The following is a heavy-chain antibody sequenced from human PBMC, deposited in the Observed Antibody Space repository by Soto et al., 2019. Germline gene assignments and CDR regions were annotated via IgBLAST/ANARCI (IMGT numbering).Heavy chain of an antibody. CDR1: GFSFKDYY. J-gene: IGHJ1*01. CDR3: ARDMYTNSVNYFHL. Sequence: PGGSLRLSCAASGFSFKDYYMTWMRQTPEKGLEWISTITSSGGNAYYAASVKGRVTISRDNAHNSLYLQMSGLRAEDTALYYCARDMYTNSVNYFHLWGQGTLVTVSS. CDR2: ITSSGGNA. D-gene: IGHD2-2*02. V-gene: IGHV3-11*01.